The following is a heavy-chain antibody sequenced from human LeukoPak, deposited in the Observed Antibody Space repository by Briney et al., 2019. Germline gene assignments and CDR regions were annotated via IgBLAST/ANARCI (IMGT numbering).Heavy chain of an antibody. CDR3: ARGFEDTAMVTGPYYYYGMDV. D-gene: IGHD5-18*01. CDR1: GGSISSYY. V-gene: IGHV4-59*01. CDR2: IYYSGST. J-gene: IGHJ6*02. Sequence: PSETLSLTCTVSGGSISSYYWSWIRQPPGKGLEWIGYIYYSGSTNYNPSLKSRVTISVDTSKNQFSLKLSSVTAADTAVYYCARGFEDTAMVTGPYYYYGMDVWGQGTTVTVSS.